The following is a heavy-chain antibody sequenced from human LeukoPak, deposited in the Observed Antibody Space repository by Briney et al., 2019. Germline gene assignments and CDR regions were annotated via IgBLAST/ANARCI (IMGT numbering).Heavy chain of an antibody. CDR2: ISAYNGNT. CDR3: ARGGLSSSAALDH. D-gene: IGHD6-6*01. CDR1: GFTFTIYG. V-gene: IGHV1-18*01. Sequence: ASVRVSCKASGFTFTIYGFSWVRQPPEQGLEWMGWISAYNGNTNYAQKLQGRVTMTTDTSTSTAYMELRSLTSDDTALYYCARGGLSSSAALDHWGQGTLVTVSS. J-gene: IGHJ4*02.